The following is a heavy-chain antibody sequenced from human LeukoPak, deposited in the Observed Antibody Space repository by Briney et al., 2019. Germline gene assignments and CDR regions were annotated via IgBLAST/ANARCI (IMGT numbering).Heavy chain of an antibody. CDR3: VNYDTTTGQSDY. J-gene: IGHJ4*02. CDR2: IYSGGST. D-gene: IGHD1-26*01. V-gene: IGHV3-53*05. CDR1: GFTVSSNY. Sequence: GGSLRLSCAASGFTVSSNYMSWVRQAPGKGLEWGSVIYSGGSTYYADSVKGRFTISRDNSKNTLYLQMNSLRAEDTAVYYCVNYDTTTGQSDYWGQGTLVTVSS.